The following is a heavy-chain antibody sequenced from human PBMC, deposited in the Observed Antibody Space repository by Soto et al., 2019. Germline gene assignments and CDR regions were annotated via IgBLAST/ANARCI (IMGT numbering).Heavy chain of an antibody. J-gene: IGHJ4*02. Sequence: GGSLRLSCAASGFSFSIYWMSWVRQAPGKGLEWLANIKEDGSEQYYADSVRGRFAISKDNAKNSLYLQMNSLRVEDTAVYYCAGDATYGEILTLPYWGLGTLVTVSS. CDR2: IKEDGSEQ. CDR3: AGDATYGEILTLPY. D-gene: IGHD3-9*01. CDR1: GFSFSIYW. V-gene: IGHV3-7*01.